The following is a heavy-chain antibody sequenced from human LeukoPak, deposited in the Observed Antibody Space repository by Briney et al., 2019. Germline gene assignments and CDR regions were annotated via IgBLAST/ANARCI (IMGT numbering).Heavy chain of an antibody. D-gene: IGHD6-13*01. CDR3: AKDWGSSWTKGGYYFDY. J-gene: IGHJ4*02. CDR1: GFTFSSYG. V-gene: IGHV3-23*01. Sequence: PGGSLRLSCAASGFTFSSYGMSRVRQAPGKGLEWVSAISGSGGSTYYADSVKGRFTISRDNSKNTLYLQMDSLRAEDTAVYYCAKDWGSSWTKGGYYFDYWGQGTLVTVSS. CDR2: ISGSGGST.